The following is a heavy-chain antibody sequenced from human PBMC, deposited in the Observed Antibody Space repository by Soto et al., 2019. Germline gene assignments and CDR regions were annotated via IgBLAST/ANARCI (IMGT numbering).Heavy chain of an antibody. V-gene: IGHV3-23*01. J-gene: IGHJ6*02. Sequence: VGSLRLSCAASGFTFSSYAMSWVRQAPGKGLEWVSAISGSGGSTYYADSVKGRFTISRDNSKNTLYLQMNSLRAEDTAVYYCAAPRGSVGSWPYYYYYYGMDVWGQGTTVTVSS. CDR2: ISGSGGST. CDR3: AAPRGSVGSWPYYYYYYGMDV. D-gene: IGHD6-13*01. CDR1: GFTFSSYA.